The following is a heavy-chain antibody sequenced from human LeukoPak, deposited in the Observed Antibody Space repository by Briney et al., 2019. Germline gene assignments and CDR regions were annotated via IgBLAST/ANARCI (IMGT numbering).Heavy chain of an antibody. CDR2: MNPNSGNT. CDR1: GYTFTSYD. Sequence: ASVKVSCKASGYTFTSYDINWVRQATGQGLEWMGWMNPNSGNTGYAQKFQGRVTMTRNTSISTAYMELSSLRSEDTAMYYCTRTRGIGYGYDAFDIWGQGTMVTVSS. CDR3: TRTRGIGYGYDAFDI. J-gene: IGHJ3*02. V-gene: IGHV1-8*01. D-gene: IGHD2-2*03.